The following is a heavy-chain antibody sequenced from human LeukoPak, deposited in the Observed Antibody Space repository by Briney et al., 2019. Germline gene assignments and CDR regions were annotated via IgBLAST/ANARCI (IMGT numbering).Heavy chain of an antibody. CDR3: ARDQSSGWYRPFDY. CDR2: IYPGDSDT. Sequence: RGESLRISCKGSGYSFTNYWIGWVRQLPGKGLEWMGIIYPGDSDTRYSPSFQGQVTISADKSISTAYLQWSSLKASDSAMYYCARDQSSGWYRPFDYWGQGTPVTVSS. CDR1: GYSFTNYW. J-gene: IGHJ4*02. V-gene: IGHV5-51*01. D-gene: IGHD6-19*01.